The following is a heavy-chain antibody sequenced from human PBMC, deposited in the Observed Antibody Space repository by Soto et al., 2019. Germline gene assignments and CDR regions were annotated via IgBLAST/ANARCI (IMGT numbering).Heavy chain of an antibody. J-gene: IGHJ6*02. Sequence: EVQLVESGGGLVQPGGSLRLSCAASGLIFSDYHMDWVRQAPGKGLEWVGRIRRKANSYTTEYAASVKSRFTISRDDSKNSLYLQRNSVKSEDTAVYYCAMLGGWSGGSSGMDVWGQGSTVTVSS. CDR3: AMLGGWSGGSSGMDV. D-gene: IGHD6-19*01. CDR2: IRRKANSYTT. CDR1: GLIFSDYH. V-gene: IGHV3-72*01.